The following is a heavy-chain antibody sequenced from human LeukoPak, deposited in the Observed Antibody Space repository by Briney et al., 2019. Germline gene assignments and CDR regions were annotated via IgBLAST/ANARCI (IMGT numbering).Heavy chain of an antibody. CDR1: GFTFSSYA. CDR2: ISYDGSNK. CDR3: AREDIVVVTASNSVYYYYYGMDV. Sequence: HAGGCLRISCAASGFTFSSYAMHWVRQAPGKGLEWVAVISYDGSNKYYADSVKGRFTISRDNSKNTLYLQMNSLRAEDTAVYYCAREDIVVVTASNSVYYYYYGMDVWGQGTTVTVSS. D-gene: IGHD2-21*02. J-gene: IGHJ6*02. V-gene: IGHV3-30-3*01.